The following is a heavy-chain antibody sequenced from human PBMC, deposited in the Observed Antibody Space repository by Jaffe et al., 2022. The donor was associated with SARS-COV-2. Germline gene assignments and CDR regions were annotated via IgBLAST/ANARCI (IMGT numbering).Heavy chain of an antibody. CDR2: IFHSGSA. CDR1: TYSITSDYY. CDR3: AREIVGATQTIDY. J-gene: IGHJ4*02. D-gene: IGHD1-26*01. Sequence: QVLLQESGPGLVKPSETLSLTCTVSTYSITSDYYWGWIRQPPGKGLEWIGSIFHSGSAYYNSSLKSRVTISVDTSKKQFSLRLSSLTAADTAVYYCAREIVGATQTIDYWGQGTLVTVSS. V-gene: IGHV4-38-2*02.